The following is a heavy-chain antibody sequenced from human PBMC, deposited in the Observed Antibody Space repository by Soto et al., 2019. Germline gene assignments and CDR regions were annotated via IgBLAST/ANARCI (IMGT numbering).Heavy chain of an antibody. Sequence: GGSLRLSCAASGFTFSSYGMHWVRQAPGKGLEWVAVISYDGSNKYYADSVKGRFTISRDNSKNTLYLQMNSLRAEDTAVYYCAKDLVDIVATIEDDGMDVWGQGTTVTVSS. V-gene: IGHV3-30*18. J-gene: IGHJ6*02. CDR1: GFTFSSYG. D-gene: IGHD5-12*01. CDR2: ISYDGSNK. CDR3: AKDLVDIVATIEDDGMDV.